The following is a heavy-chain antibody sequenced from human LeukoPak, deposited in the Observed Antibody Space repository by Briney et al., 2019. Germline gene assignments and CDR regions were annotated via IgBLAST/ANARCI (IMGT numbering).Heavy chain of an antibody. CDR2: ISYDGSNK. Sequence: GGSLRLSCAASGFTFSSYAMHWVRQAPGKGLEWVAVISYDGSNKYYADSVKGRFTISRDNSKNTLYLQMNSLRAEDTAVYYCAKDRFHDQVAPACAFDIWGQGTMVTVSS. V-gene: IGHV3-30*04. D-gene: IGHD2-15*01. J-gene: IGHJ3*02. CDR1: GFTFSSYA. CDR3: AKDRFHDQVAPACAFDI.